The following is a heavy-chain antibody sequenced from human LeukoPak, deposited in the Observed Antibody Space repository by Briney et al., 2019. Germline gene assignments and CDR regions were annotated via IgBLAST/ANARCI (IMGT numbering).Heavy chain of an antibody. CDR2: INHSGST. CDR3: ARGEGIAVAGTLFLFDY. CDR1: GGSISSSSYY. D-gene: IGHD6-19*01. J-gene: IGHJ4*02. Sequence: PSETLSLTCTVSGGSISSSSYYWGWIRQPPGKGLEWIGEINHSGSTNYNPSLKSRVTISVDTSKNQFSLKLSSVTAADTAVYYCARGEGIAVAGTLFLFDYWGQGTLVTVSS. V-gene: IGHV4-39*07.